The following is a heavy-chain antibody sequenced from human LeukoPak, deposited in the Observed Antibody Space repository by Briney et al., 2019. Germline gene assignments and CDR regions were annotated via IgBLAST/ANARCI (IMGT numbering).Heavy chain of an antibody. CDR1: GFTFSSYE. D-gene: IGHD6-13*01. V-gene: IGHV3-74*01. Sequence: GGSLRLSCAASGFTFSSYEMNWVRQAPGKGLVWVSRIKTDGSSTSYADSVKGRFTISRDNAKNTMYLQMNSLRVEDTAVYYCARDFMYSISCTGCWGQGTLVTVSS. CDR3: ARDFMYSISCTGC. CDR2: IKTDGSST. J-gene: IGHJ4*02.